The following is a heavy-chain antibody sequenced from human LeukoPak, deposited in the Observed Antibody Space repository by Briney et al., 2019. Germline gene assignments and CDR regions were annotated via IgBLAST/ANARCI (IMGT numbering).Heavy chain of an antibody. D-gene: IGHD3-16*02. V-gene: IGHV4-59*01. CDR3: ARGGTVGVFGAFDI. J-gene: IGHJ3*02. CDR2: IYYSGST. Sequence: SETLSLTCTVSGGSINSYYWSWIRQPPGKGLEWIGYIYYSGSTNYNPSLKSRVTISVDTSKNQFSLKLSSVTAADTAMFYCARGGTVGVFGAFDIWSQGTMVTVSS. CDR1: GGSINSYY.